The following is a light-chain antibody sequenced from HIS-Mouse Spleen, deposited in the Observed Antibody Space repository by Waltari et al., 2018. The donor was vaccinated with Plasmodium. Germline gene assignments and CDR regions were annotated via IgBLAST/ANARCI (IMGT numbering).Light chain of an antibody. J-gene: IGLJ3*02. CDR3: QSYDSSLSGSV. Sequence: QSVLTQPPSVSGAPGQRVTISCPGSSSNIGAGYDVHWYQQLPGTAPKLPIYGNSNRPSGVPDRCFGSKSGTSAALAITGLQAEDEADYYCQSYDSSLSGSVFGGGTKLTVL. CDR1: SSNIGAGYD. V-gene: IGLV1-40*01. CDR2: GNS.